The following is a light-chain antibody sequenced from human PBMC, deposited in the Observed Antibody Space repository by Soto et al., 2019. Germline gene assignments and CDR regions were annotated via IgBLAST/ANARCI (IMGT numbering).Light chain of an antibody. J-gene: IGKJ5*01. CDR3: RQRSNWPIT. CDR2: DAS. V-gene: IGKV3-11*01. Sequence: EIVITQSPATLSVSPGERATLSCRASQSVSSNLAWYQQKPGQAPRLLIYDASNRATGIPARFSGSGSGTDFTLTISSLEPEDFAVYYCRQRSNWPITFGQGTRLEIK. CDR1: QSVSSN.